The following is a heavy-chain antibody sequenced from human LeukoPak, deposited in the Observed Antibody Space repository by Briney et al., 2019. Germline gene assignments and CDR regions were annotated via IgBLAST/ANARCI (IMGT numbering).Heavy chain of an antibody. J-gene: IGHJ1*01. CDR1: GGSISSYY. D-gene: IGHD3-22*01. V-gene: IGHV4-59*08. CDR3: ARHSGSDYYYDSSGSRPAEYFQH. Sequence: SETLSLTCTVSGGSISSYYWSWIRQPPGKGLEWIGYIYYSGSTNYNPSLKSRVTISVDTSKNQFSLKLSSVTAADTAVYYCARHSGSDYYYDSSGSRPAEYFQHWGQGTLVTVSS. CDR2: IYYSGST.